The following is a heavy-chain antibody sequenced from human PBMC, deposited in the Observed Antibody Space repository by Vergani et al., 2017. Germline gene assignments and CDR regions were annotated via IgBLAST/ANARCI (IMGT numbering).Heavy chain of an antibody. CDR1: GGSISSGGYY. CDR3: ARGAGDYYDSSGYYYGAFDI. D-gene: IGHD3-22*01. CDR2: IYYSGST. V-gene: IGHV4-31*03. J-gene: IGHJ3*02. Sequence: QVQLQESGPGLVKPSQTLSLTCTVSGGSISSGGYYWSWIRPHPGKGLEWIGYIYYSGSTYYNPSLKSRVTISVDTSKNQFSLKLSSVTAADTAVYYCARGAGDYYDSSGYYYGAFDIWGQGTMVTVSS.